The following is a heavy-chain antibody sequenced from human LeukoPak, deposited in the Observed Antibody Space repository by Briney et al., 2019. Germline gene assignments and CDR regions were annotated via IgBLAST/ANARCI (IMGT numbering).Heavy chain of an antibody. Sequence: SETLSLTCTVSGGSISSGGYYWSWIRQHPGKGLEWIGYIYYSGSTNYNPSLKSRVTISVDTSKNQFSLKLSSVTAADTAVYYCARDGDIYCSGGSCYESNWFDPWGQGTLVTVSS. V-gene: IGHV4-61*08. CDR1: GGSISSGGYY. J-gene: IGHJ5*02. CDR2: IYYSGST. D-gene: IGHD2-15*01. CDR3: ARDGDIYCSGGSCYESNWFDP.